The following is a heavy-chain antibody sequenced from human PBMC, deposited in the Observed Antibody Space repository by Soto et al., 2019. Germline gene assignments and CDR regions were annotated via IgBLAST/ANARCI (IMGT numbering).Heavy chain of an antibody. D-gene: IGHD6-6*01. CDR1: GYSFTSYW. V-gene: IGHV5-51*01. J-gene: IGHJ6*02. CDR2: IYPGDSDT. Sequence: PGESLKLSCKGSGYSFTSYWIGWVRQMPGKGLEWMGIIYPGDSDTRYSPSFQGQVTISADKSIRTAYLQWSSLKASDTALYYCARLSIAVRNYYYDMDVWGQGTTVTVSS. CDR3: ARLSIAVRNYYYDMDV.